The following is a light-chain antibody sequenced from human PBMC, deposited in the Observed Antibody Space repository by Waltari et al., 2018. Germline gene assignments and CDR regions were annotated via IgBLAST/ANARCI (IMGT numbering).Light chain of an antibody. CDR2: QAS. Sequence: DIKMTQSPSTLSASGGDRVTITCRASKSISSWLAWYQQKPGKAPKLLIYQASSLEGGVPSRFSRSASGTEFTLTISRLQPDDFATYYCQHYNTLPLTFGGGTKVEI. V-gene: IGKV1-5*03. CDR3: QHYNTLPLT. J-gene: IGKJ4*01. CDR1: KSISSW.